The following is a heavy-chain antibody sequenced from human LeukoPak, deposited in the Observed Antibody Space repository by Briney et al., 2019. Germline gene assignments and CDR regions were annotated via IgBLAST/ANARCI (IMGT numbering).Heavy chain of an antibody. CDR3: ARDSGSGWYGIDY. V-gene: IGHV1-2*02. CDR1: RYSFTGYY. D-gene: IGHD6-19*01. Sequence: GASVKVSCKASRYSFTGYYLHWVRQAPGQGLEWMGWINPNSGGTNYAQKFQGRVTMTRDTSISTAYMELSRLRSDDTAVYYCARDSGSGWYGIDYWGQGTLVTVSS. CDR2: INPNSGGT. J-gene: IGHJ4*02.